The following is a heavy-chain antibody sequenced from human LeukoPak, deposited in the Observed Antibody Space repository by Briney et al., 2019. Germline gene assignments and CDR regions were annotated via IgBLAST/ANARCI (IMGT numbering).Heavy chain of an antibody. CDR3: ARGALV. Sequence: SETLSLTCAVYGGSFSGYYLSWIRQPPGKGLEWIGEINHSGSTNYNPSLKSRVTISVDTSKNQFSLKLSSVAAADTAVYYCARGALVWGRGTLVTVSS. V-gene: IGHV4-34*01. CDR1: GGSFSGYY. J-gene: IGHJ4*02. CDR2: INHSGST.